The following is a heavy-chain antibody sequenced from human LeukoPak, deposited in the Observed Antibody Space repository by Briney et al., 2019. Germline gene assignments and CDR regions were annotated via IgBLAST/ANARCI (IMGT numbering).Heavy chain of an antibody. V-gene: IGHV4-59*01. D-gene: IGHD6-19*01. CDR2: IYYSRST. CDR3: ARVIAVAGTHWFDP. CDR1: GGSISSYY. Sequence: SETLSLTCTVSGGSISSYYWSWIRQPPGKGLEWIGYIYYSRSTNYNPSLKSRVTISVDTSKNQFSLKLSSVTAADTAVYYCARVIAVAGTHWFDPWGQGTLVTVSS. J-gene: IGHJ5*02.